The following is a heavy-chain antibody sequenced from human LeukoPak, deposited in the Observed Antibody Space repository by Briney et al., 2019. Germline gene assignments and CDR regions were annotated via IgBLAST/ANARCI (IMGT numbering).Heavy chain of an antibody. V-gene: IGHV1-8*01. D-gene: IGHD6-13*01. CDR2: MNPNSGNT. J-gene: IGHJ4*02. Sequence: GASVKVSCKASGYTFTSYDINWVRQATGQGLEWMGWMNPNSGNTGYAQKFQGRVTMTRNTSISTAYMELSSLRSEDTAVYYCAEKNGDHSPRGSSWTFDYWGQGTLVTVSS. CDR1: GYTFTSYD. CDR3: AEKNGDHSPRGSSWTFDY.